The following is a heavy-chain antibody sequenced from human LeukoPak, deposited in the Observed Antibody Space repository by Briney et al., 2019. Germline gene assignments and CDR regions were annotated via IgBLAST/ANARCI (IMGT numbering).Heavy chain of an antibody. J-gene: IGHJ4*02. D-gene: IGHD6-6*01. CDR2: IKQDGSQR. CDR3: ARRGGSSSRRSPIDY. Sequence: GGSLRLSCTASGFTFSDYWMTWVRQAPGKGPEWVANIKQDGSQRYYVDSVRGRFTISRDNAKNSLFLQMNGLRAEDTAVYYCARRGGSSSRRSPIDYWGEGTLVTVSS. CDR1: GFTFSDYW. V-gene: IGHV3-7*01.